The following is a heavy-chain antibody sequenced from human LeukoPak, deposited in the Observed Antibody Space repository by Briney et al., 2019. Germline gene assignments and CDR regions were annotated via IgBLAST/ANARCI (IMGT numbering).Heavy chain of an antibody. Sequence: GGSLRLSCAASGFTFNSYWMSWVRQAPGKGLEWVANVQQLGSEKYYVDSVKGRFTISRDNAKKSVYLQMNSLRVDDTAVYYCATNWSGYYRDAFDIWGQGTMVTVSS. CDR3: ATNWSGYYRDAFDI. V-gene: IGHV3-7*03. CDR2: VQQLGSEK. CDR1: GFTFNSYW. J-gene: IGHJ3*02. D-gene: IGHD3-3*01.